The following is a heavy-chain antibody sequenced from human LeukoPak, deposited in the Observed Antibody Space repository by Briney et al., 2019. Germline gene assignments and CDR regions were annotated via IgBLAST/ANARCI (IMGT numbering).Heavy chain of an antibody. CDR2: IYYSGST. D-gene: IGHD6-13*01. CDR3: ARLIAAAGYFDY. CDR1: GGSISSYY. Sequence: PSETPSPTCTVSGGSISSYYWSWIRQPPGEGLEWIGYIYYSGSTNYNPSLKSRVTISVDTSKNQFSLKLSSVTAADTAVYYCARLIAAAGYFDYWGQGTLVTVSS. V-gene: IGHV4-59*08. J-gene: IGHJ4*02.